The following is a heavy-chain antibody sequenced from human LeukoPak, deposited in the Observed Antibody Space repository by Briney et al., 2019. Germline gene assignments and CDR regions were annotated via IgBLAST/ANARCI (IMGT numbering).Heavy chain of an antibody. CDR2: IIPIFGTA. J-gene: IGHJ6*03. Sequence: ASVKVSCKPSGGTFSSYAISWVRQAPGQGLEWMGGIIPIFGTANYAQKFQGRVTITADESTSTAYMELSSLRSEDTAVYYCARDSSDRLYYYYYMDVWGKGTTVTVSS. CDR3: ARDSSDRLYYYYYMDV. V-gene: IGHV1-69*13. CDR1: GGTFSSYA.